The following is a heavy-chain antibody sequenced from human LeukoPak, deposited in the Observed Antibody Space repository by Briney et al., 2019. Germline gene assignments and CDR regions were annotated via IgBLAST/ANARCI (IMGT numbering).Heavy chain of an antibody. CDR1: GFTFSSYS. CDR2: ISSSSSYI. CDR3: ARDKGQLIPLDAFDI. J-gene: IGHJ3*02. D-gene: IGHD5-18*01. V-gene: IGHV3-21*01. Sequence: GGSRRLSCAASGFTFSSYSMNWVRQAPGKGLEWVSSISSSSSYIYYADSVKGRFTISRDNAKNSLYLQMNSLRAEDTAVYYCARDKGQLIPLDAFDIWGQGTMVTVSS.